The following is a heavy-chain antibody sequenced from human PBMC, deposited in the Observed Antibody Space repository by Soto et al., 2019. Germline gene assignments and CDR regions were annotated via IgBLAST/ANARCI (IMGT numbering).Heavy chain of an antibody. J-gene: IGHJ5*02. V-gene: IGHV4-31*11. CDR2: NNNRADT. CDR3: ARGGSVWKAFNWFDP. Sequence: SETLSLTCAVSGASIDNNGYSWTWIRQHPGKGLEWIGTNNNRADTYYNPSLKSRLTISLDTSQNHFSLRLNAVTAADTAIYYPARGGSVWKAFNWFDPWTQGIMVTFSS. CDR1: GASIDNNGYS. D-gene: IGHD6-19*01.